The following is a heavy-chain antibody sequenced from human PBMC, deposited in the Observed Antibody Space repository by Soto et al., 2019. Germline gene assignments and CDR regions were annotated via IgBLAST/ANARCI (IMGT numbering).Heavy chain of an antibody. Sequence: GSLRLSCAASKFTFSTYGMSWVRQAPGKGLEWVSSIGGSGGSTYYADSVKGRFTISRDNSKNTLYLQMNSLRAEDTAVYYCAKSRYSSAVYYFDYWGQGTLVTVSS. J-gene: IGHJ4*02. CDR1: KFTFSTYG. CDR2: IGGSGGST. CDR3: AKSRYSSAVYYFDY. D-gene: IGHD6-19*01. V-gene: IGHV3-23*01.